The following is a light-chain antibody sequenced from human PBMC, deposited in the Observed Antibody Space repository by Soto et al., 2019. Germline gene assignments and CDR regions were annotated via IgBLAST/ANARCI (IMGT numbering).Light chain of an antibody. J-gene: IGKJ4*01. CDR2: DAS. CDR3: QQRSNRLLT. V-gene: IGKV3-11*01. Sequence: EIVLTQSPATLSLSPGERATLSCRASQSVIIYLACYQQKPGQAPTLLIHDASNRATGIPARFSGSGSGTDFTLTISSLEPEDFAIYYCQQRSNRLLTFGGGTKVEI. CDR1: QSVIIY.